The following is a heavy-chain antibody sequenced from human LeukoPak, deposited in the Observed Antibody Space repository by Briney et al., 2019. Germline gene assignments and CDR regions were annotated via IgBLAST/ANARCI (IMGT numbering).Heavy chain of an antibody. J-gene: IGHJ4*02. CDR1: SGSISSYY. D-gene: IGHD3/OR15-3a*01. V-gene: IGHV4-59*01. CDR3: ARSHSIWTSFDY. Sequence: PSETLSLTCTVSSGSISSYYWSWIRQPPGKGLEWIGYIYYSGSTNYYPSLKSRVTISVDTSKNQFSLKLSSVTAADTAVYYCARSHSIWTSFDYWGQGTLVTVSS. CDR2: IYYSGST.